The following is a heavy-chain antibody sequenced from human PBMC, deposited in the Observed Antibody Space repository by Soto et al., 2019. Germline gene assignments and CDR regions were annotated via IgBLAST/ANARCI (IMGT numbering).Heavy chain of an antibody. Sequence: SESLSLTCTVSGASISNFYWSWIRQPAGKGLEWIGRIYTSGNTNYNPSLKSRVTMSVDTSKNQFSLKLKSVTAADTAVYYCVRGTFDYWGQGILVTVSS. J-gene: IGHJ4*02. CDR2: IYTSGNT. CDR1: GASISNFY. CDR3: VRGTFDY. V-gene: IGHV4-4*07.